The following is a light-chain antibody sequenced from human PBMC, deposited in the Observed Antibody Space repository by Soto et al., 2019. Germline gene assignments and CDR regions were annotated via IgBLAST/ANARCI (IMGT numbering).Light chain of an antibody. CDR2: DVT. Sequence: QSVLTQPRSVSGSPGQSVTISCTGTSRDVGGYNYVSWYQQHPGKAPKLMIYDVTKRPSGVPDRFSGSKSGNTASLTFSGLQAEDEADYYCCSYVGSYTWVFGGGTKPTVL. J-gene: IGLJ3*02. V-gene: IGLV2-11*01. CDR3: CSYVGSYTWV. CDR1: SRDVGGYNY.